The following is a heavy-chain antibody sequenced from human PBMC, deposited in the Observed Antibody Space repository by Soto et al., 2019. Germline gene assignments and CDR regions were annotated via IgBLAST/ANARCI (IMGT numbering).Heavy chain of an antibody. CDR3: AREGLDGSGSTFDR. CDR1: GGTFSSYT. J-gene: IGHJ2*01. V-gene: IGHV1-69*08. Sequence: QVQLVQSGAEVKKPASSVKVSCKASGGTFSSYTISWVRQAPGQGLEWMGRIIPILGIANYAQQFQVRVTITADKSTITVYMELNSLISEDTDVYYCAREGLDGSGSTFDRWGRGTLVTVSS. CDR2: IIPILGIA. D-gene: IGHD3-10*01.